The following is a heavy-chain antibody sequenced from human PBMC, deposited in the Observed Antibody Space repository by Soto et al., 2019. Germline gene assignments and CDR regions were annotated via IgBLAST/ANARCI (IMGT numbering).Heavy chain of an antibody. J-gene: IGHJ6*03. Sequence: ASVKVSCKASGYTFTSYAMHWVRQAPGQRLEWMGWINAGNGNTKYSQKFQGRVTITRDTSASTAYMELSSLRSEDTAVYYCATSFDNDYIPGVQYYYYMDVWGKGTTVTVSS. D-gene: IGHD4-4*01. CDR2: INAGNGNT. V-gene: IGHV1-3*01. CDR1: GYTFTSYA. CDR3: ATSFDNDYIPGVQYYYYMDV.